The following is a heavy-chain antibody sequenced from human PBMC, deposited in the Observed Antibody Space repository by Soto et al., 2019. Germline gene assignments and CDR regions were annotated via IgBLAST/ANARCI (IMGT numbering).Heavy chain of an antibody. CDR1: GYTFTSSF. CDR3: ARGQFLGYCSGVSCAYRSYFDY. J-gene: IGHJ4*02. CDR2: INPSGGST. Sequence: ASVQDSSRASGYTFTSSFMHLVRQATGQGPGWMGIINPSGGSTSYAQKFQGRVTLTSDTSTTTVYMELSSLRSDDTAVYYCARGQFLGYCSGVSCAYRSYFDYWGQGTQVTVS. V-gene: IGHV1-46*01. D-gene: IGHD2-15*01.